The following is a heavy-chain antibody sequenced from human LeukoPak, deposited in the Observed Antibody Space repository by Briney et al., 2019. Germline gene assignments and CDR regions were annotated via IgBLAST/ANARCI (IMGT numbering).Heavy chain of an antibody. CDR1: GFTFSTYN. CDR3: ARVISSTSRVVDY. J-gene: IGHJ4*02. D-gene: IGHD2-2*01. CDR2: ISSSSGTI. V-gene: IGHV3-48*01. Sequence: PGGSLRLSCAASGFTFSTYNMDWVRQAPGKGLEWVSYISSSSGTIYYADSVKGRFTISRDNAKNSLYLQMNSLGAEDTAVYYCARVISSTSRVVDYWGQGTLVTVSS.